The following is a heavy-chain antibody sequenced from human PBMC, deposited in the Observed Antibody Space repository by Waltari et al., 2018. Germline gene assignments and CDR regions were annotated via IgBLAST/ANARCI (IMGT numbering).Heavy chain of an antibody. Sequence: EVQLVESGGGLIQPGGSLRLSCAASGFTVSSNYMRWVRQAPGKGLEWGSVIDSVGSTYYADSVKGRFTISRDNSKNTLYLQMNSLRAEDTAVYYCARGPPAAAGAHYFDYWGQGTLVTVSS. CDR2: IDSVGST. J-gene: IGHJ4*02. D-gene: IGHD6-13*01. V-gene: IGHV3-53*01. CDR3: ARGPPAAAGAHYFDY. CDR1: GFTVSSNY.